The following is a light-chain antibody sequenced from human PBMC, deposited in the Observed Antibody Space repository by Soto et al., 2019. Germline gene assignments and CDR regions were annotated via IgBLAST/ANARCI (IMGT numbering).Light chain of an antibody. CDR2: GAF. V-gene: IGKV3-20*01. Sequence: EIVLTQSPGTLSLSPGDRATLSCRASQTISSNYLAWYQQKLGQAPRLLIYGAFTRAAGVPARFSGSGSGTEFSLTISSLQSEDFAVYYCQQYDISPWTFGQGTKVDIK. J-gene: IGKJ1*01. CDR3: QQYDISPWT. CDR1: QTISSNY.